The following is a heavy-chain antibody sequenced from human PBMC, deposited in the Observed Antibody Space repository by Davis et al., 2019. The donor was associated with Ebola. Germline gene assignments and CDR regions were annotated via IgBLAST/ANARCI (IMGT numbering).Heavy chain of an antibody. J-gene: IGHJ4*02. CDR3: ARDRGGATPY. Sequence: PGGSLRLSCAASGFTFSNYWMAWGRQAPGKGLEWVAHIKEDGSVKDYVDSVKGRFTISRDNAKKSVYLQMNSLRVEDTAVYYCARDRGGATPYWGQGTLVTVSS. CDR2: IKEDGSVK. CDR1: GFTFSNYW. D-gene: IGHD2-21*01. V-gene: IGHV3-7*03.